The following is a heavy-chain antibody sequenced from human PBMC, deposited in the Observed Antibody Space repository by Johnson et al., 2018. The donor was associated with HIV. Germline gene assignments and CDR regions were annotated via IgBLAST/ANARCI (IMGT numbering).Heavy chain of an antibody. V-gene: IGHV3-7*05. J-gene: IGHJ3*02. CDR3: AREDGSGWSTRGDDAFDI. Sequence: VQLVESGGGLVQPGGSLRLSCSASGFSFDSFWMTWVRQAPGKGLEWVANINQDGSETYYVDSVKGRFTISRDNSKNTLYLQMNSLGAEDTAVYYCAREDGSGWSTRGDDAFDIWGQGTMVTVSA. CDR2: INQDGSET. D-gene: IGHD6-19*01. CDR1: GFSFDSFW.